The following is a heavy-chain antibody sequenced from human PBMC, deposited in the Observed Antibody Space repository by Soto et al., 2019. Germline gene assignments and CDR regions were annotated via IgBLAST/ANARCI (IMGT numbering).Heavy chain of an antibody. V-gene: IGHV3-23*01. Sequence: GGSLRLSCAASGFTLSSYAMSGVRQARGKGLEWVSAISGSAINTYYADSVKGRFTISRDTSKNTLYLQMNSLRAEVTALYYCAKDEGRLVTDAFDIWGQGTMVTVSS. CDR2: ISGSAINT. J-gene: IGHJ3*02. CDR3: AKDEGRLVTDAFDI. D-gene: IGHD3-9*01. CDR1: GFTLSSYA.